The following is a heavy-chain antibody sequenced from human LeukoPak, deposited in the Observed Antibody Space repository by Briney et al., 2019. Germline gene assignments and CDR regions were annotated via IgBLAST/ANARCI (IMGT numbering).Heavy chain of an antibody. V-gene: IGHV3-74*01. D-gene: IGHD3-10*01. Sequence: GGSLRLSCAASGFTFSSYWMHWVRQAPGKGLVWVSRINSDGSSTSYADSVKGRFTISRDNAKNTLYLQMNSLRAEDTAVYYCARPGGSGSYALWGYWGQGTLVTVSS. CDR3: ARPGGSGSYALWGY. CDR2: INSDGSST. CDR1: GFTFSSYW. J-gene: IGHJ4*02.